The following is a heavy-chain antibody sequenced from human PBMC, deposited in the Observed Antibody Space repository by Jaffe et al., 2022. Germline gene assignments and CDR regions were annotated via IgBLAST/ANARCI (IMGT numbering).Heavy chain of an antibody. CDR1: GFTFSSYA. D-gene: IGHD2-15*01. CDR3: AKAGNGSPYSAMVY. Sequence: EVQLLESGGSLVEPGGSLRLSCAASGFTFSSYAMTWVRQAPGKGLEWVSGITDNGGSTYYVASVKGRFTISRDNSKNTLYLQMNSLRAEDTAIYYCAKAGNGSPYSAMVYWGQGTLVTVSS. V-gene: IGHV3-23*01. J-gene: IGHJ4*02. CDR2: ITDNGGST.